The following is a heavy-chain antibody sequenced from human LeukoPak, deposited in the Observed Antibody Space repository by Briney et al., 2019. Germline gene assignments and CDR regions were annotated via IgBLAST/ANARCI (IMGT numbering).Heavy chain of an antibody. V-gene: IGHV3-30*19. D-gene: IGHD2-2*01. CDR1: GFTFSSYG. Sequence: PGRSLRLSCVTSGFTFSSYGMHWVRQAPGKGLQWVAVISFDGSEKYYTDSVKGRFTISTDYSRNTLYLEMNSLRADDTAVYYCARSQLQYCSTTSCYVFDSWGQGTLVTVS. J-gene: IGHJ4*02. CDR2: ISFDGSEK. CDR3: ARSQLQYCSTTSCYVFDS.